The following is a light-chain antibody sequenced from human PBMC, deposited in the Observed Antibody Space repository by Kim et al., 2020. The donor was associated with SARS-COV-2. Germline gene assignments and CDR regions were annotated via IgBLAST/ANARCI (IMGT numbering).Light chain of an antibody. CDR1: TGGIASNH. CDR3: QSYDSRFWV. J-gene: IGLJ3*02. CDR2: EDS. Sequence: GRPVTSSCTRSTGGIASNHVQWYQQRPGSAPTTVIYEDSLRASGVPDRFSGSIDSSSNSASLTISGLKTEDEADYYCQSYDSRFWVFGGGTQLTVL. V-gene: IGLV6-57*03.